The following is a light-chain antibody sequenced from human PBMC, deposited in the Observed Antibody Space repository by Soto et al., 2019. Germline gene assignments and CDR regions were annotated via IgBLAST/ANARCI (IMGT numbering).Light chain of an antibody. CDR2: DVT. Sequence: QSALTQPPSASGSPGQSVAISCTGTSSDIGGYNFVSWYQQHPGKAPKLMIYDVTKRPSGVPDRFSGSKSGNTATLIVSGLQEADEEDYYCSSHGGSNNPYVFGPGTKLTVL. CDR1: SSDIGGYNF. J-gene: IGLJ1*01. CDR3: SSHGGSNNPYV. V-gene: IGLV2-8*01.